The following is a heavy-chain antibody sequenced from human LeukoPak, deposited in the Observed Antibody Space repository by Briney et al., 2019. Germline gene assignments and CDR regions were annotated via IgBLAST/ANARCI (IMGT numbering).Heavy chain of an antibody. Sequence: GGSLRLSCAASGFTFSSYWMNWARQAPGKGLEWVASINHNGNVNYYVDSVKGRFTISRDNAKNSLYLQMSILRAEDTAVYFCARGGGLDVWGQGATVTVSS. CDR2: INHNGNVN. CDR3: ARGGGLDV. V-gene: IGHV3-7*03. CDR1: GFTFSSYW. D-gene: IGHD3-16*01. J-gene: IGHJ6*02.